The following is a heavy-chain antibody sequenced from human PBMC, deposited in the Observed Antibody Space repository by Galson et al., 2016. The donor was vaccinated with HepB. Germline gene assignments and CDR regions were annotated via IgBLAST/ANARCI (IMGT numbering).Heavy chain of an antibody. Sequence: SLRLSCAASGFTFNSYAMHWVRQAPGKGLEWVAVISYDGSNKYYADSVKGRFTISRDNSKNTLYLQMKNLRAEDTAVYYCASGSNYYGSGNYIDVWGQGTTLTVSS. CDR1: GFTFNSYA. V-gene: IGHV3-30-3*01. D-gene: IGHD3-10*01. CDR2: ISYDGSNK. CDR3: ASGSNYYGSGNYIDV. J-gene: IGHJ6*02.